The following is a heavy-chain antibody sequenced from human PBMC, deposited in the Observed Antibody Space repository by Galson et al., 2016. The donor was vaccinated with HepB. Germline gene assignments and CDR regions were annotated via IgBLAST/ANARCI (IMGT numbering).Heavy chain of an antibody. J-gene: IGHJ4*02. V-gene: IGHV4-31*03. CDR3: ARAKTGYSSGWAFDF. D-gene: IGHD6-19*01. CDR1: GGSVSIGTFY. Sequence: TLSLTCTVSGGSVSIGTFYWSWIRQQPGKGLEWIGFISYSGSTSYNPSLTSRATISSDASKNHFSLKLSSVTASDTAVFYCARAKTGYSSGWAFDFWGQGSLVTVSS. CDR2: ISYSGST.